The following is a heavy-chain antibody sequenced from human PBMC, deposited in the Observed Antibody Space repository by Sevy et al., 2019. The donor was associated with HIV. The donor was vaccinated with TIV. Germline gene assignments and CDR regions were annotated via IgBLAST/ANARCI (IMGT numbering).Heavy chain of an antibody. CDR1: GFTFSEFG. D-gene: IGHD3-10*01. V-gene: IGHV3-30*04. CDR3: ARDRGEILRSAFKS. Sequence: GGSLRLSCAASGFTFSEFGMHWVRQAPGKGLEWVAVISHDGRNNKYNEDSVKGRFTIFRDNSKKTPNLEMKSLRAEDTAIYYCARDRGEILRSAFKSWGQGTLVTVSS. J-gene: IGHJ5*02. CDR2: ISHDGRNNK.